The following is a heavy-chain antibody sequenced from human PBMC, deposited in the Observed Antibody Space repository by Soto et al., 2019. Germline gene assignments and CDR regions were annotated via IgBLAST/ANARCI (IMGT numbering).Heavy chain of an antibody. J-gene: IGHJ6*02. CDR2: ISYEGSNK. D-gene: IGHD5-18*01. CDR1: GFTFRNFG. V-gene: IGHV3-30*18. CDR3: AKDRGYSPYYNGMDV. Sequence: QVQLVESGGGVVQPGRSLRLTCAASGFTFRNFGMHWVRQAPGKGLEWVAVISYEGSNKYYADSVKGRLTISRDNSMNTLYMQLNSLRAEDTAVYYCAKDRGYSPYYNGMDVWGQGTTVTVSS.